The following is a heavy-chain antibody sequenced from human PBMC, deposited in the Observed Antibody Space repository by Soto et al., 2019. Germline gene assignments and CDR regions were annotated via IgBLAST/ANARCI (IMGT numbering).Heavy chain of an antibody. CDR1: GFTFSSYW. CDR3: ARDGGNYYYCGMDV. V-gene: IGHV3-7*03. CDR2: IKQDGSEK. D-gene: IGHD3-16*01. J-gene: IGHJ6*02. Sequence: PGGSLRLSCAASGFTFSSYWMSWVRQAPGKGLEWVANIKQDGSEKYYVDSVKGRFTISRDNAKNSLYLQMNSLRAEDTAVYYCARDGGNYYYCGMDVWGQGTTVTVSS.